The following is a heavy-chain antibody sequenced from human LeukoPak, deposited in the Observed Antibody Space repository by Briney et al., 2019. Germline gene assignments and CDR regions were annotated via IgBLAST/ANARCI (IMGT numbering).Heavy chain of an antibody. D-gene: IGHD6-19*01. J-gene: IGHJ4*02. Sequence: GGSLRLSCAASGFTVSSNYMNWVRQAPGKGLEWVSSISSSSSYIYYADSVKGRFTISRDNAKNSLYLQMNSLRAEDTAVYYCARVGQWRDFDYWGQGTLVTVSS. CDR2: ISSSSSYI. CDR1: GFTVSSNY. CDR3: ARVGQWRDFDY. V-gene: IGHV3-21*01.